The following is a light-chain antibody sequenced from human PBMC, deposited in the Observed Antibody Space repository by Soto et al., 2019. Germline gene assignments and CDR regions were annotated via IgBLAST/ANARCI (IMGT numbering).Light chain of an antibody. CDR1: QSISTW. CDR2: KAS. J-gene: IGKJ4*01. V-gene: IGKV1-5*03. Sequence: DIQMTQSPSTLSASVGDRVTITCRASQSISTWLAWYQQKPGKAPKLLIYKASNLEDGLPSRFSGSGSGTEFTITVSSLQPDDFATYYCQQYDTCPLTFGGGNTVEIK. CDR3: QQYDTCPLT.